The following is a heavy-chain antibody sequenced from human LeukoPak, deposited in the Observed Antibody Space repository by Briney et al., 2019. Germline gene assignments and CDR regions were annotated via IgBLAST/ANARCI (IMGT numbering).Heavy chain of an antibody. V-gene: IGHV4-39*01. J-gene: IGHJ4*02. D-gene: IGHD6-19*01. CDR3: ARVKQWRDFDY. Sequence: SETLSLTCTVSGGSISSSRYYWGWIRQPPGKGLEWIGSIYYSGSTYYNPSLKSRVTISVDTSKNQFSLKLSSVTAADTAVYYCARVKQWRDFDYWGQGTLVTVSS. CDR1: GGSISSSRYY. CDR2: IYYSGST.